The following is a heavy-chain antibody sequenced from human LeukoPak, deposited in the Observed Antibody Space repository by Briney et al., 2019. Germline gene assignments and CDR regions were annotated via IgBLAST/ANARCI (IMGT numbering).Heavy chain of an antibody. CDR3: ATSRPYDFWSGYTLDY. CDR1: YSSSTSGHF. J-gene: IGHJ4*02. D-gene: IGHD3-3*01. Sequence: SETLSLTCNVSYSSSTSGHFYVWIRPPPGKGLEGIGSIYHTGSTYYSPSLKSRVTISRDTSKNQFSLRLTSVTAADTAVYYCATSRPYDFWSGYTLDYWGQGTLVTVSS. V-gene: IGHV4-38-2*02. CDR2: IYHTGST.